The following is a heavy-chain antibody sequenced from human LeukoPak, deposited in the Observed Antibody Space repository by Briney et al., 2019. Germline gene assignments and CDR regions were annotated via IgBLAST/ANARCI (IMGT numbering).Heavy chain of an antibody. Sequence: GGSLRLSCAASGFTFSSYSMNWVRQAPGKGLEWVSYISSSSSTIYYADSVKGRFTISRDNAKNSLYLQMNSLRAEDTAVYYCARDWMVRGVITNWFDPWGQGTLVTVSS. CDR2: ISSSSSTI. V-gene: IGHV3-48*01. J-gene: IGHJ5*02. CDR1: GFTFSSYS. CDR3: ARDWMVRGVITNWFDP. D-gene: IGHD3-10*01.